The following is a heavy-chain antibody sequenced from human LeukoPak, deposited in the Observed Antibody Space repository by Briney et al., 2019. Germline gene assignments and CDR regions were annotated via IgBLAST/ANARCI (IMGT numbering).Heavy chain of an antibody. CDR3: ARDRSTSSPDAFDI. V-gene: IGHV1-69*05. CDR1: GGTFSLYV. CDR2: IIPIFGTA. J-gene: IGHJ3*02. D-gene: IGHD6-6*01. Sequence: SVTVSCKASGGTFSLYVISWVRQAPGQGLEWMGGIIPIFGTANYAQKFQGRVTITTDESTSTAYMELSSLRSDDTAVYYCARDRSTSSPDAFDIWGQGTMVTVSS.